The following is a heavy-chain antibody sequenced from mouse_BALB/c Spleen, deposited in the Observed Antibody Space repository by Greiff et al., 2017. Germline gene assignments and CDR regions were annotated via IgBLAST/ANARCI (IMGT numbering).Heavy chain of an antibody. V-gene: IGHV2-2*02. CDR3: ARNRITTVVDYAMDY. CDR2: IWSGGST. D-gene: IGHD1-1*01. CDR1: GFSLTSYG. J-gene: IGHJ4*01. Sequence: QVHVKQSGPGLVQPSQSLSITCTVSGFSLTSYGVHWVRQSPGKGLEWLGVIWSGGSTDYNAAFISRLSISKDNSKSQVFFKMNSLQANDTAIYYCARNRITTVVDYAMDYWGQGTSVTVSS.